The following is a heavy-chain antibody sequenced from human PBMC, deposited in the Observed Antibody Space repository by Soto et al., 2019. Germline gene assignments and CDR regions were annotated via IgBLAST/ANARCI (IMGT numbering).Heavy chain of an antibody. D-gene: IGHD2-15*01. J-gene: IGHJ4*02. CDR1: GYTFTSYY. Sequence: ASVKVSCKASGYTFTSYYMHWVRQAPGQGLEWMGIINPSGGSTSYAQKFQGRVTLTRDTSINTAYMELSNLRSEDTAVYFCARGLVEVDCSGGSCYHLDYWGQGTQVTVSS. CDR2: INPSGGST. V-gene: IGHV1-46*01. CDR3: ARGLVEVDCSGGSCYHLDY.